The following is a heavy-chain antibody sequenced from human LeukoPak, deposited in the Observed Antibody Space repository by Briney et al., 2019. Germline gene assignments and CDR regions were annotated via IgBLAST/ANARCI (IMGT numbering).Heavy chain of an antibody. CDR2: IYHSGST. V-gene: IGHV4-38-2*02. Sequence: SETLSLTCTVSGYSISSGYYWGWIRQPPGKGLEWIGSIYHSGSTYYNPSLKSRVTISVDTSKNQFSLKLSSVTAADTAVYYCARDSPNYAWDYWGQGTLVTVSS. D-gene: IGHD5-24*01. CDR1: GYSISSGYY. CDR3: ARDSPNYAWDY. J-gene: IGHJ4*02.